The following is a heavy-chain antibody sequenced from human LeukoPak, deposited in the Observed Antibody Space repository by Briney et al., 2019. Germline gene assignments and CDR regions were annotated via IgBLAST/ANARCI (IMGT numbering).Heavy chain of an antibody. D-gene: IGHD6-13*01. CDR2: IIPILGIA. Sequence: SVKVSCKASGGTFSSYAISWVRQAPGQGLEWMGRIIPILGIANYAQEFQGRVTITEDKSTSTAYMELSSLRSEDTAVYYCARAGAAAERPYGMDVWGQGTTVTVSS. V-gene: IGHV1-69*04. CDR3: ARAGAAAERPYGMDV. J-gene: IGHJ6*02. CDR1: GGTFSSYA.